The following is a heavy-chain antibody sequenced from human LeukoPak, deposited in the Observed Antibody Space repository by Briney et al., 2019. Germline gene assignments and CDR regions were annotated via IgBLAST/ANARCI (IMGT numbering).Heavy chain of an antibody. CDR1: GGSISRGGYS. J-gene: IGHJ4*02. D-gene: IGHD5-12*01. V-gene: IGHV4-34*01. CDR2: INHSGST. Sequence: PSETLSLTCAVSGGSISRGGYSWSWIRQPPGKGLEWIGEINHSGSTNYNPSLKSRVTISVDTSKNQFSLKLSSVTAADTAVYYCARRNSGYARWGQGTLVTVSS. CDR3: ARRNSGYAR.